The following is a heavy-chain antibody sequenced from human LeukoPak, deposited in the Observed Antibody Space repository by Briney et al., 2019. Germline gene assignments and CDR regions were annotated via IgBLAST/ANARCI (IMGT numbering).Heavy chain of an antibody. D-gene: IGHD1-26*01. Sequence: PGGSLRLSCAASGFTFSSYGMHWVRQAPGKGLEWVAFIRYDGSNKYYADSVKGRFTISRDNSKNTLYLQMNSLRAEDTAVYYCAKDRGSGSYAIFDYWGQGTLVTVSS. V-gene: IGHV3-30*02. CDR1: GFTFSSYG. CDR3: AKDRGSGSYAIFDY. CDR2: IRYDGSNK. J-gene: IGHJ4*02.